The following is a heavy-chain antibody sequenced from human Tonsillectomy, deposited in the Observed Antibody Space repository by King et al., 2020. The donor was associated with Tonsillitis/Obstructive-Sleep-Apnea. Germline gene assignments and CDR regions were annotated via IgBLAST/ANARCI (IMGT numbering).Heavy chain of an antibody. V-gene: IGHV3-15*07. CDR1: GFTFSNAW. D-gene: IGHD3-16*01. J-gene: IGHJ3*02. CDR3: STGLLNSYDTGVAFDI. Sequence: VQLVESGGGLVKPGGSLRLSCAASGFTFSNAWMNWVRQAPGKGLEWVGRIKSNTDGGTTEYAAPVKGRFTISRDDSKNTLYLQMNSLKTEDTAVYYCSTGLLNSYDTGVAFDIWGQGTMVTVSS. CDR2: IKSNTDGGTT.